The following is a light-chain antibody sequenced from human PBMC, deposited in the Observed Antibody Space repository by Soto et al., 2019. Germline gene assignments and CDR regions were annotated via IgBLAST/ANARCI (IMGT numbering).Light chain of an antibody. CDR1: SSDVGGYNY. V-gene: IGLV2-14*01. Sequence: QSVLTQPASVSGSPGQSITISCTGTSSDVGGYNYVSWYQQHPGKAPKLMIYDVSNRPSGVSNRFSGSKSGYTASLTISGLHAEDDADYYCSSHTSSIDFNVFGTGTNLTVL. CDR3: SSHTSSIDFNV. CDR2: DVS. J-gene: IGLJ1*01.